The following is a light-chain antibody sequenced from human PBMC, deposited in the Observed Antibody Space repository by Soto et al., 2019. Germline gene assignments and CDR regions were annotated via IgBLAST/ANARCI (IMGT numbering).Light chain of an antibody. CDR3: QQYYSTLTWT. CDR1: QSVLYSSNNKNY. CDR2: WAS. J-gene: IGKJ1*01. V-gene: IGKV4-1*01. Sequence: DVVMTQSHANLAVSLGERATINCKSSQSVLYSSNNKNYLAWYQQKPGQPPKLLIYWASTRESGVPDRFSGSGSGTDFTLTISSLQAEDVAVYYCQQYYSTLTWTLGQGTKVDIK.